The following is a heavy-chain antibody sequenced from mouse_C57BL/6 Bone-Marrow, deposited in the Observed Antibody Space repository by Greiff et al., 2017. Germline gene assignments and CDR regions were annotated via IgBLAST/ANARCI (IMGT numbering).Heavy chain of an antibody. V-gene: IGHV2-2*01. D-gene: IGHD1-1*01. J-gene: IGHJ1*03. CDR2: LWSGGST. CDR1: GFSLTSYG. CDR3: ARGPRAVLYWYFDV. Sequence: QVQLKESGPGLVQPSQSLSITCTVSGFSLTSYGVHWVRQSPGKGLEWLGVLWSGGSTDYNAAFISRLSISKDNSKSQVFFKMNSLQADDTAIYYCARGPRAVLYWYFDVWGTGTTVTVSS.